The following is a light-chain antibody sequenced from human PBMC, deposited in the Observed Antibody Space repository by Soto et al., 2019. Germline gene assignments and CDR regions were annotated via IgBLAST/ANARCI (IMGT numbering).Light chain of an antibody. Sequence: DIQMTQSPSSLSASVGDRVTITCRASQGIRNYLAWFQQQPGKAPKSLIYAASTLQSGVPSTFSRSGSGTDVTLSISSLQPEDFATYFCQQYNTYPLTVGRGTKVDIK. CDR2: AAS. J-gene: IGKJ1*01. CDR1: QGIRNY. CDR3: QQYNTYPLT. V-gene: IGKV1-16*01.